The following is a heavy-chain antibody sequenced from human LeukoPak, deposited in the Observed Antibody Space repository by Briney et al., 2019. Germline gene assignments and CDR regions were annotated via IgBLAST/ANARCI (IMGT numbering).Heavy chain of an antibody. D-gene: IGHD2-15*01. CDR2: ISYDGSNK. V-gene: IGHV3-30-3*01. J-gene: IGHJ4*02. CDR3: ARDSSRWYFDY. Sequence: QAGGSLRLSCAASGFTFSSYAMHWVRQAPGKGLEWVAVISYDGSNKYYADSVKGRFTISRDNSKNTLYLQMNSLRAEDTAVCYCARDSSRWYFDYWGQGTLVAVSS. CDR1: GFTFSSYA.